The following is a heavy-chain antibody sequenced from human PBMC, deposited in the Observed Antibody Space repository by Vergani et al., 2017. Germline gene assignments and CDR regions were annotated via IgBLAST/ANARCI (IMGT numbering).Heavy chain of an antibody. CDR2: MNPNSGNT. CDR3: ARAPAGNHYYYYMDV. J-gene: IGHJ6*03. Sequence: QVQLVQSGAEVGKPGASVKVSCKASGYTFTSFDINWVRQATGQGLEWMGWMNPNSGNTGYAQKFQGRVTMTRNTSISAAYMELSSLRSEDAAVYYCARAPAGNHYYYYMDVWGKGTTVTVSS. CDR1: GYTFTSFD. V-gene: IGHV1-8*01. D-gene: IGHD4-23*01.